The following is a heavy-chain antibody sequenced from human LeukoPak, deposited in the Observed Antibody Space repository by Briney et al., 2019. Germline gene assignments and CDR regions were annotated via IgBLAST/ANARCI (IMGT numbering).Heavy chain of an antibody. CDR3: ARDTYGDYGNIDY. V-gene: IGHV3-21*01. J-gene: IGHJ4*02. CDR2: ISSSSYI. Sequence: GGSLRLSCAASGFTFSSYSMNWVRQAPGKGLEWVSSISSSSYIYYADSVKGRFTISRDNAKNSLYLQMNSLRAEDTAVYYCARDTYGDYGNIDYWGQGTLVTVSS. CDR1: GFTFSSYS. D-gene: IGHD4-17*01.